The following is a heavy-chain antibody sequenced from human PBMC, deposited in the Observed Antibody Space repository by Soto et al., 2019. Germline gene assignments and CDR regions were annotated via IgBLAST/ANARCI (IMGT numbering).Heavy chain of an antibody. CDR3: RRSSRYSTDV. CDR2: IYSIGST. CDR1: GGSISSSSY. V-gene: IGHV4-39*01. J-gene: IGHJ6*02. D-gene: IGHD6-13*01. Sequence: SEILSLTCTVSGGSISSSSYWGWIRQPPGKGLEWIGSIYSIGSTYYNPSLKSRVTISVDTSKNQFSLKLSSVTAGDTAVDYCRRSSRYSTDVWGQRTTVTVSS.